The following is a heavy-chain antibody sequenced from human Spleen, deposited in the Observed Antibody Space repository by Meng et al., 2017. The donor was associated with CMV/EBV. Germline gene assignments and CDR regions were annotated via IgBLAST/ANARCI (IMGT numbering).Heavy chain of an antibody. V-gene: IGHV3-7*01. CDR3: ARVPEYGDYYFDY. J-gene: IGHJ4*02. CDR1: GFTFSSYW. CDR2: IKQDGSEK. D-gene: IGHD4-17*01. Sequence: GGSLRLSCAASGFTFSSYWMSWVRQAPGKGLEWVANIKQDGSEKYYVDSVKGRFTISRDNAKNSLYLQMNSLRAEDTAVYYCARVPEYGDYYFDYWGQGTLVTVSS.